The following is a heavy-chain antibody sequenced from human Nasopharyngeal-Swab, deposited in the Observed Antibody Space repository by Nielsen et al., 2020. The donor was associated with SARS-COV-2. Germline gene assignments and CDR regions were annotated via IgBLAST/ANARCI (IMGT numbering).Heavy chain of an antibody. V-gene: IGHV1-24*01. J-gene: IGHJ6*02. D-gene: IGHD5-18*01. CDR1: GYTLTELS. CDR3: ATAAAMVGLYYYYYGMDV. CDR2: FDPEDGET. Sequence: ASVKVSCKVSGYTLTELSMHWVRQAPGKGLEWMGGFDPEDGETIYAQKFQGRVPMTEDTSTDTAYMELSSLRSEDTAVYYCATAAAMVGLYYYYYGMDVWGQGTTVTVSS.